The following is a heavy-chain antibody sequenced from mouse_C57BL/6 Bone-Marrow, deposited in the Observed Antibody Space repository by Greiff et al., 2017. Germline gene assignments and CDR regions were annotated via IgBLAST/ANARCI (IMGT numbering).Heavy chain of an antibody. J-gene: IGHJ1*03. V-gene: IGHV1-22*01. CDR2: INPNNGGT. CDR3: AQSSYCYGGRWYFDV. D-gene: IGHD1-1*01. Sequence: VQLQQSGPELVKPGASVKISCKASGYTFTDYNMHWVKQSHGKSLEWIGYINPNNGGTSYNQKFKGKATLTVNKSSSTAYMELRSLTSEDTAVYYCAQSSYCYGGRWYFDVWGTGTTVTVSS. CDR1: GYTFTDYN.